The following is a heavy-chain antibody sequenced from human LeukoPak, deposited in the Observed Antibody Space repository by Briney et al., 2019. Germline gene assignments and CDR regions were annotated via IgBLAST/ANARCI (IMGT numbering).Heavy chain of an antibody. CDR2: ISAYNGNT. D-gene: IGHD6-19*01. CDR3: ARDDWQWLELDY. Sequence: ASVKVSCKASGYTFASYGISWVRQAPGQGLEWMGWISAYNGNTNYAQKLQGRVTMTTDTSTSTAYMELRSLRSDDTAVYYCARDDWQWLELDYWGQGTLVTVSS. J-gene: IGHJ4*02. V-gene: IGHV1-18*01. CDR1: GYTFASYG.